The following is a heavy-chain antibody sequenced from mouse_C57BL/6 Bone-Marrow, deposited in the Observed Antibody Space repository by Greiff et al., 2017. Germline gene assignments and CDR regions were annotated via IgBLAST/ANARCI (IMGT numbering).Heavy chain of an antibody. CDR2: IDPPDSYT. Sequence: QVQLQQPGAELVKPGASVKLSCKASGYTFTSYWMQWVKQRPGQGLEWIGEIDPPDSYTKYNQKFKGKATLTVDTSSSTAYRQLSSRTSADSAVYYCARCGDYDYWGQGTTPTVAS. J-gene: IGHJ2*01. CDR3: ARCGDYDY. V-gene: IGHV1-50*01. CDR1: GYTFTSYW. D-gene: IGHD2-4*01.